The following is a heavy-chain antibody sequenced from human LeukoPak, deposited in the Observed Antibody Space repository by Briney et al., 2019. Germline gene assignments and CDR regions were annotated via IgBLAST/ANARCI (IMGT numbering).Heavy chain of an antibody. CDR1: GFTFSSYS. J-gene: IGHJ4*02. V-gene: IGHV3-48*02. CDR2: ISSSSSTI. D-gene: IGHD3-22*01. Sequence: GGSLRLSCAASGFTFSSYSMNWVRQAPGKGLEWVSYISSSSSTIYYADSVKGRFTISRDNAKNSLYLQMNSLRDEDTAVYYCARYEWGSSGYFLAYWGQGTLVTVSS. CDR3: ARYEWGSSGYFLAY.